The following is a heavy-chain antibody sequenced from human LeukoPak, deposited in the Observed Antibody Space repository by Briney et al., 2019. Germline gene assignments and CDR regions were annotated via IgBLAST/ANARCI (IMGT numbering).Heavy chain of an antibody. V-gene: IGHV3-30-3*01. CDR3: ARDGHPYYYDSSGYPLYFDY. Sequence: PGRSLRLSCAASGFTFSSYAMHWVRQAPGKGLEWVAVISYDGSNKYYADSVKGRFTISRDNSKNTLYLQMNSLRAEDTAVYYCARDGHPYYYDSSGYPLYFDYWGQGTLVTVSS. CDR1: GFTFSSYA. J-gene: IGHJ4*02. CDR2: ISYDGSNK. D-gene: IGHD3-22*01.